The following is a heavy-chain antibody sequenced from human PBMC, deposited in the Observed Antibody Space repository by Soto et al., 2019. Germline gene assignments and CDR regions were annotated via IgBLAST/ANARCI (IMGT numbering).Heavy chain of an antibody. J-gene: IGHJ4*02. CDR1: GGSISSYY. D-gene: IGHD3-3*01. CDR2: IYYSGST. CDR3: ARDQGHYFWSGFYFDY. Sequence: SETLSLTCTVSGGSISSYYWSWIRQPPGKGLEWIGYIYYSGSTNYNPSLKSRVTISVDTSKNQFSLKLSSVTAADTAVYYCARDQGHYFWSGFYFDYWGQGTLVTVSS. V-gene: IGHV4-59*01.